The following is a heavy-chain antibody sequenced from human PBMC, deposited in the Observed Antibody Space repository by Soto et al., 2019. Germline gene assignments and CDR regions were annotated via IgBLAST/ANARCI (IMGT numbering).Heavy chain of an antibody. CDR3: ARDYSIAAAATYVGPMIPRYYYYYGMDV. D-gene: IGHD6-13*01. Sequence: GASVKVSCKASGYTFTGYYMHWVRQAPGQGLEWMGWINPNSGGTNYAQKFQGWVTMTRDTSISTAYMELSRLRSDDTAVYYCARDYSIAAAATYVGPMIPRYYYYYGMDVWGQGTTVTVSS. V-gene: IGHV1-2*04. J-gene: IGHJ6*02. CDR1: GYTFTGYY. CDR2: INPNSGGT.